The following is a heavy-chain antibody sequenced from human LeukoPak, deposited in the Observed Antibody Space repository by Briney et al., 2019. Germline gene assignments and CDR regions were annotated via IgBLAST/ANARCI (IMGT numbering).Heavy chain of an antibody. CDR1: GGSISSYY. CDR2: IYYSGST. V-gene: IGHV4-59*01. CDR3: ARDQRGYGDSTGASKWIDP. D-gene: IGHD4-17*01. J-gene: IGHJ5*02. Sequence: SETLSLTCTVSGGSISSYYWSWIRQPPGKGLEWIGYIYYSGSTNYNPSLKSRVTISVDTSKNQFSLKLSSVTAADTAVYYCARDQRGYGDSTGASKWIDPWGQGTLVTVSS.